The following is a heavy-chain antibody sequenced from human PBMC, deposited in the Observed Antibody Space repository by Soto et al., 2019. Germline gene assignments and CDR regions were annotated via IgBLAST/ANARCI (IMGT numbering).Heavy chain of an antibody. CDR1: GFTFSSYG. Sequence: EEQLLESGGGLVQPGGSLRLSCAASGFTFSSYGMSWVRQAPGKGLEWVSVISGSTIYYADSVKGRFTISRDNAKNSLYLQMNSLRAEDTAVYYCARDQSGNDYGDYTDFDYWGQGTLVTVSS. CDR3: ARDQSGNDYGDYTDFDY. J-gene: IGHJ4*02. D-gene: IGHD4-17*01. V-gene: IGHV3-48*04. CDR2: ISGSTI.